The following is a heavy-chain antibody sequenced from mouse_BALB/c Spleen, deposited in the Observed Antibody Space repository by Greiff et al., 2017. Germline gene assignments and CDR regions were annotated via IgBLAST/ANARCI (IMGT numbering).Heavy chain of an antibody. Sequence: EVKLMESGAELVKPGASVKLSCTASGFNIKDTYMHWVKQRPEQGLEWVGRIDPANGNTKYDPKFQGKATITADTSSNTAYLQLSSLTSEDTAVYYCASDYGAWFAYWGQGTLVTVSA. V-gene: IGHV14-3*02. CDR3: ASDYGAWFAY. D-gene: IGHD2-4*01. CDR2: IDPANGNT. J-gene: IGHJ3*01. CDR1: GFNIKDTY.